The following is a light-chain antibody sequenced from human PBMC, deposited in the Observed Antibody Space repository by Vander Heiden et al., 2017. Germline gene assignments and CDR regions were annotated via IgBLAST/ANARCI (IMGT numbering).Light chain of an antibody. CDR2: DVS. CDR3: SSYTSSSTLYV. J-gene: IGLJ1*01. Sequence: QSALTQPASVSGSPGQSIFISCTGTSSDVGGYNYVSWYQQHPGKAPKLMIYDVSNRPSGVSNRFSGSKSGNTASLTISGLQAEDEADYYCSSYTSSSTLYVFGTGTKVTVL. V-gene: IGLV2-14*03. CDR1: SSDVGGYNY.